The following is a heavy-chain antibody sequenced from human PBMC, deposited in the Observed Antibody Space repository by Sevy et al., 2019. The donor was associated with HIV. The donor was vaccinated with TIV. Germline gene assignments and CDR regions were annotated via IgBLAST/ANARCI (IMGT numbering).Heavy chain of an antibody. CDR1: GFNFNIYS. J-gene: IGHJ4*02. D-gene: IGHD3-10*02. CDR2: LSFGCGKI. Sequence: GGSLRLSCVAPGFNFNIYSFSWVRQTPGKGLEWVSTLSFGCGKINYADSVQGRFTISRDDSKNTLYLEMNSLRVEDTAIYYCAREGCSKPHDYWGQGTLVTVSS. V-gene: IGHV3-23*01. CDR3: AREGCSKPHDY.